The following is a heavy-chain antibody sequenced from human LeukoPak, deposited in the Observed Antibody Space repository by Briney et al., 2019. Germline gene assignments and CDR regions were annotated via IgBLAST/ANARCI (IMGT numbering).Heavy chain of an antibody. V-gene: IGHV1-2*02. J-gene: IGHJ4*02. CDR1: GYTFSGYY. CDR3: ARGQYYYDSSFPLHY. Sequence: ASVKVSCNASGYTFSGYYMHWVRQAPGQGLEWMGWINPNSGGTNYAQKFQGRVTMTRDTSISTAYMELSSLRSDDTAVYYCARGQYYYDSSFPLHYWGQGTLVTVSS. D-gene: IGHD3-22*01. CDR2: INPNSGGT.